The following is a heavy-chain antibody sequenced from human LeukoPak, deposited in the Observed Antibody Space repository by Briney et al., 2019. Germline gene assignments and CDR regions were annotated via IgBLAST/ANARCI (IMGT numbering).Heavy chain of an antibody. CDR1: GGSISSYY. J-gene: IGHJ4*02. D-gene: IGHD3-22*01. CDR3: AREKVYYYDSSGYSEGFDY. Sequence: SETLSLTCTVSGGSISSYYWSRIRQPPGKGLEWIGYIYYSGSTNYNPSLKSRVTISVDTSKNQFSLKLSSVTAADTAVYYCAREKVYYYDSSGYSEGFDYWGQGTLVTVSS. V-gene: IGHV4-59*01. CDR2: IYYSGST.